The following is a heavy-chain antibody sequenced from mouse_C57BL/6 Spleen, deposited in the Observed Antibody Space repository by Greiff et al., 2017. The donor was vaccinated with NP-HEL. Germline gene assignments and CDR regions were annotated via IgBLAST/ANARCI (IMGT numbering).Heavy chain of an antibody. V-gene: IGHV1-54*01. Sequence: VQLQQSGAELVRPGTSVKVSCKASGYAFTNYLIEWVKQRPGQGLEWIGVINPGSGGTNYNEKFKGKATLTADKSSSPAYMQLSRLPSEDYAVDFCARTYYGNSAMAYWGQGTSVTVSS. J-gene: IGHJ4*01. CDR3: ARTYYGNSAMAY. CDR1: GYAFTNYL. CDR2: INPGSGGT. D-gene: IGHD2-10*01.